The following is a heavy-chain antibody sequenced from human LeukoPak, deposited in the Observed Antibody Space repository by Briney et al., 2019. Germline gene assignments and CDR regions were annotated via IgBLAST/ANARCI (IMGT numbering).Heavy chain of an antibody. Sequence: SETLSLTCTVSGGSISSYYWSWIRQPPGKGLEWIGYIYYSGSTNYNPSLKSRVTISVDTSKNQFSLKLSSVTAADTAVYYCSRHHYYSSGYIRAFDYWGQGTLVTVSS. CDR2: IYYSGST. CDR1: GGSISSYY. CDR3: SRHHYYSSGYIRAFDY. V-gene: IGHV4-59*01. D-gene: IGHD3-22*01. J-gene: IGHJ4*02.